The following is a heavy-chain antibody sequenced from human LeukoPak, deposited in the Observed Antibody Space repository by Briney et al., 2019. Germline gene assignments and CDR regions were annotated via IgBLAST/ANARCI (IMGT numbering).Heavy chain of an antibody. J-gene: IGHJ4*02. CDR1: GVTFSGYS. Sequence: PGGSLRLSCAASGVTFSGYSMNWVRQAPGKGLEWVSAISGSGGSTYYADSVKGRLTISRDNSKNTLYLQMNSLRAEDTAVYYCAKAGPPPFMVRGVQYYFDYWGQGTLVTVSS. CDR3: AKAGPPPFMVRGVQYYFDY. V-gene: IGHV3-23*01. CDR2: ISGSGGST. D-gene: IGHD3-10*01.